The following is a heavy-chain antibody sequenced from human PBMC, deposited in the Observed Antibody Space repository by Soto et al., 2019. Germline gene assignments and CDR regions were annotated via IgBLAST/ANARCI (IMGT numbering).Heavy chain of an antibody. D-gene: IGHD3-3*01. V-gene: IGHV3-30-3*01. CDR1: GFTFSSYA. CDR3: ARDLSKRFLEWLLGPRYGMDV. Sequence: QPGGSLRLSCAASGFTFSSYAMHWVRQAPGKGLEWVAVISYDGSNKYYADSVKGRFTISRDNSKNTLYLQMNSLRAEDTAVYYCARDLSKRFLEWLLGPRYGMDVWGQGTTVTVSS. J-gene: IGHJ6*02. CDR2: ISYDGSNK.